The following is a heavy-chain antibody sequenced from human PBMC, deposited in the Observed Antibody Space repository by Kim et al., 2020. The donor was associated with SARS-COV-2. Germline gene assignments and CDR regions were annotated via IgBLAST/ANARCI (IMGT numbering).Heavy chain of an antibody. Sequence: SQTLSLTCAVYGGSFSGYYWSWIRQPPGKGLEWIGEINHSGSTNYNPSLKSRVTISVDTSKNQFSLKLSSVTAADTAVYYCATEQWTVGMDVWGQGTTVTVSS. D-gene: IGHD6-19*01. CDR2: INHSGST. CDR3: ATEQWTVGMDV. CDR1: GGSFSGYY. J-gene: IGHJ6*02. V-gene: IGHV4-34*01.